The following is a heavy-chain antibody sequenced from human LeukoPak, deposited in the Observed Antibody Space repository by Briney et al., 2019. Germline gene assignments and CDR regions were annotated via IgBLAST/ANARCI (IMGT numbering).Heavy chain of an antibody. J-gene: IGHJ4*02. V-gene: IGHV1-2*02. Sequence: GASVKVSCKASGYTFAGYYMHWVRQAPGQGLEWMGWINPNSGGTNYAQEFQGRVTMTRDTSISTAYMELSRLRSDDTAVYYCARDAYSSSPFDYWGQGTLVTVSS. CDR1: GYTFAGYY. D-gene: IGHD6-6*01. CDR2: INPNSGGT. CDR3: ARDAYSSSPFDY.